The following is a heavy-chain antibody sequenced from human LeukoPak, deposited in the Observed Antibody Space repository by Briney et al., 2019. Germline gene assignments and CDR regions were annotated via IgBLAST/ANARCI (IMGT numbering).Heavy chain of an antibody. Sequence: ASVKVSCKASGYTFTSYAMHWERQAPGQRLEWMGWINAGNGNTKYSQEFQGRVTITRDTSASTAYMELSSLRSEDTAVYYCARAMDTTMAIFFDPWGQGTLVTVSS. J-gene: IGHJ5*02. D-gene: IGHD5-18*01. CDR3: ARAMDTTMAIFFDP. V-gene: IGHV1-3*01. CDR1: GYTFTSYA. CDR2: INAGNGNT.